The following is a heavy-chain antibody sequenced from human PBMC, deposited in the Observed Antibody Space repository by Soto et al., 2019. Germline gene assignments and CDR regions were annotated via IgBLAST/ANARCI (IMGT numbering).Heavy chain of an antibody. J-gene: IGHJ3*02. CDR3: ARDDSSGYYYVSSAFDI. CDR2: ISAYNGNT. CDR1: GYTFTSYG. V-gene: IGHV1-18*01. Sequence: QVQLVQSGAEVKKPGASVKVSCKASGYTFTSYGISWVRQAPGQGLEWMGWISAYNGNTNYAQKLQGRVTMTTDTSTSTAYMELRSLRSDDTAVYYCARDDSSGYYYVSSAFDIWGQGTMVTDSS. D-gene: IGHD3-22*01.